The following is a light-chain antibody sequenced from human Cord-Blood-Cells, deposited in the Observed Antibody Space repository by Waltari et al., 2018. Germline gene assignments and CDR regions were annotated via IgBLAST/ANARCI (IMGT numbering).Light chain of an antibody. J-gene: IGLJ3*02. V-gene: IGLV2-23*01. Sequence: QSALTQPASVSGSPGQSITISCTGTRSDVGSYNLFSWYQQHPGKAPKLRSYEGSKRPSGVYNRFSGSKSGNTASLTISGLQAEDEADDYCCSYAGSSTLVFGGGTKLTVL. CDR1: RSDVGSYNL. CDR3: CSYAGSSTLV. CDR2: EGS.